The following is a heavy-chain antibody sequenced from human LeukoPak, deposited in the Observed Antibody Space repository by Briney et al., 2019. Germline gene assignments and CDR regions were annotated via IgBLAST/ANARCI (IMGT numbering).Heavy chain of an antibody. Sequence: SETLSLTCTASGGSISSSSYYWGWIRQPPGKGLEWIGSIYYSGSTYYNPSLKSRVTISVDTSKNQFSLKLSSVTAADTAVYYCVRILYYYDSSGYRHDAFDIWGQGTMVTVSS. V-gene: IGHV4-39*07. CDR1: GGSISSSSYY. J-gene: IGHJ3*02. D-gene: IGHD3-22*01. CDR3: VRILYYYDSSGYRHDAFDI. CDR2: IYYSGST.